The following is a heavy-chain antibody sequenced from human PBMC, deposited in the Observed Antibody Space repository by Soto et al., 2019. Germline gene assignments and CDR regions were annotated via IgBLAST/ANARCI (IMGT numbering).Heavy chain of an antibody. V-gene: IGHV1-18*04. J-gene: IGHJ5*02. D-gene: IGHD2-2*01. CDR1: GYTFTSYG. Sequence: ASGKVCCKASGYTFTSYGISWLRQSPGQGLEWMGWISSFNGNTNYAQKVQGRVTMTTDTSTSTTYMELRSLRSDDTAVYYCARGPRYCSTTSCFSGVTWFDPWGQGTLVTVSS. CDR2: ISSFNGNT. CDR3: ARGPRYCSTTSCFSGVTWFDP.